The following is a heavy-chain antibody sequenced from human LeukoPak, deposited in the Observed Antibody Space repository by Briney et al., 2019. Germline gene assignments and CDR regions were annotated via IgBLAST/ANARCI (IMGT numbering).Heavy chain of an antibody. CDR1: GGTFSSYA. Sequence: GASVKVSCKASGGTFSSYAISWVRQAPGQGLEGMGGIIPIFGTANYPQKFKGRVTITADESTSTAYMELSSLRSDDTAVYYCAIWLGPSYYYYYMDVWGKGTTVTVSS. CDR2: IIPIFGTA. D-gene: IGHD5-12*01. J-gene: IGHJ6*03. V-gene: IGHV1-69*13. CDR3: AIWLGPSYYYYYMDV.